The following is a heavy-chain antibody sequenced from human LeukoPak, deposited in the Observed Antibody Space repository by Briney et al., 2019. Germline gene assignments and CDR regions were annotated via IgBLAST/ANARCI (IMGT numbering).Heavy chain of an antibody. V-gene: IGHV4-31*03. CDR1: GGSISRGGYY. CDR2: IYYSGST. D-gene: IGHD2-21*02. J-gene: IGHJ4*02. Sequence: PSETLSLTCTVSGGSISRGGYYWSWIRQHPGKGLEWIGYIYYSGSTYYNPSLKSRVTVSVDTSKNQFSLKLSSVTAADTAVYYCAREGDCGGDCYSYWGQGTLVTVSS. CDR3: AREGDCGGDCYSY.